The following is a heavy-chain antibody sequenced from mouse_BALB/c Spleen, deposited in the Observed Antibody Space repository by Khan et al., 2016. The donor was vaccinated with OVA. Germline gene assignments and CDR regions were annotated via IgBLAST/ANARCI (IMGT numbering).Heavy chain of an antibody. V-gene: IGHV5-15*02. CDR1: GFTFIDYG. J-gene: IGHJ3*01. CDR2: ISSVAYSI. CDR3: SRGGFAY. Sequence: EVELVESGGGLVQPGGSRKLSCAASGFTFIDYGMAWVRQTPGKGPEWIAFISSVAYSIYYADTVTGRFTISRENAKNTLYLEMSSLRSDDTAMYYCSRGGFAYWGQVTLVTGSA.